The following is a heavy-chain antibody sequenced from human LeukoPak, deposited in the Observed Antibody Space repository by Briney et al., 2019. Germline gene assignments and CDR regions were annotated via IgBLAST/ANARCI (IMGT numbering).Heavy chain of an antibody. CDR2: INPNSGGT. CDR3: ARDKYYEVFGVVPPLDY. D-gene: IGHD3-3*01. CDR1: GYTFTGYY. V-gene: IGHV1-2*02. J-gene: IGHJ4*02. Sequence: ASVKVSCKASGYTFTGYYMHWVRQAPGQGLEWMGWINPNSGGTNYAQKFQGRVTMTRDTSISTAYMELSRLRSDDTAVYYCARDKYYEVFGVVPPLDYWGQGTLVTVSS.